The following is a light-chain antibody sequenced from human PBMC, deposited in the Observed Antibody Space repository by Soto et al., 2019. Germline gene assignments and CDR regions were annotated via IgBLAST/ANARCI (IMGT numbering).Light chain of an antibody. CDR3: YSYVDSNTLL. J-gene: IGLJ3*02. CDR1: SSDVGSYNV. Sequence: QSVLTQPASVSGSPGQSITISCTGTSSDVGSYNVVSWYQQHPGKVPKLMIYEVDNRPSGVSNRFSGSKSGNTASLTISGLQADDEADYYCYSYVDSNTLLFGGGTKLPVL. CDR2: EVD. V-gene: IGLV2-23*02.